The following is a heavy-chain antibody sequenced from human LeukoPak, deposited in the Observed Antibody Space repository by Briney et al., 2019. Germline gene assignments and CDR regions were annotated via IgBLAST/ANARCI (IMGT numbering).Heavy chain of an antibody. CDR1: GYTFTVYY. J-gene: IGHJ4*02. CDR3: ARKRAAAGTYQYYFDY. CDR2: INPNSGGT. D-gene: IGHD6-13*01. Sequence: ASVKVSFTASGYTFTVYYMHWVRQAPGQGLEWMGWINPNSGGTNYAQKFQGRVTMTRDTSISTAYMELSRLRSDDTAVYYCARKRAAAGTYQYYFDYWGQGTLVTVSS. V-gene: IGHV1-2*02.